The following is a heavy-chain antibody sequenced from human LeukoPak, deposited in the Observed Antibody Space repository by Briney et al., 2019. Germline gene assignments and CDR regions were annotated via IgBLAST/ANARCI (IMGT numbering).Heavy chain of an antibody. CDR2: IYYSGST. D-gene: IGHD3-22*01. CDR3: ARHSAGYYAGYYYYMDV. Sequence: SETLSLTCTVSGGSISSYYWSWIRQPPGKGLEWIGYIYYSGSTNYNPSLKSRVTISVDTSKNQFSLKLSSVTAADTAVYYCARHSAGYYAGYYYYMDVWGKGTTVTVSS. J-gene: IGHJ6*03. CDR1: GGSISSYY. V-gene: IGHV4-59*01.